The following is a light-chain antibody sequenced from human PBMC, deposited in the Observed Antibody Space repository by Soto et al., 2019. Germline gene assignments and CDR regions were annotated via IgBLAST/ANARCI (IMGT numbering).Light chain of an antibody. V-gene: IGKV3-20*01. Sequence: DIVLTQSPGTLSLSPGERATLSCRASQTVNSAHFAWYHQKPGQAPRLLIYGASNRATGIPDRFSGSGSGTDFTLTINRLEPEDFAVYYCQQYEWSPYTFGQGTNLEIK. J-gene: IGKJ2*01. CDR1: QTVNSAH. CDR3: QQYEWSPYT. CDR2: GAS.